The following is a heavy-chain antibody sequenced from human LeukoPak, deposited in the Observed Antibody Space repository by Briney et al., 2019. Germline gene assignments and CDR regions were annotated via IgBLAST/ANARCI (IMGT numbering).Heavy chain of an antibody. D-gene: IGHD6-6*01. CDR2: IYPGDSDT. J-gene: IGHJ6*03. CDR3: ARAYSSSSHSFLYYYMDV. Sequence: ASVKVSCKASGYTLTSYDINWVRQATGQGLEWMGIIYPGDSDTRYSPSFQGQVTISADKSISTAYLQWSSLKASDTAMYYCARAYSSSSHSFLYYYMDVWGKGTTVTVSS. V-gene: IGHV5-51*01. CDR1: GYTLTSYD.